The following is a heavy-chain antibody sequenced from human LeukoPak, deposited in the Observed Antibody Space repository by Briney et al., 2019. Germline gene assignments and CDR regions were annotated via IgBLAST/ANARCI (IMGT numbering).Heavy chain of an antibody. J-gene: IGHJ4*02. D-gene: IGHD3-10*01. CDR3: AKGRAGMVRGVCDY. CDR1: GFTFSNSG. V-gene: IGHV3-30*02. Sequence: GGSLRLSCAPSGFTFSNSGMHWVRQAPGKGLEWVAFIRNDGSIRYYADSMKGRFTISRDNSKNTLYLQMSSVRVDDTAVYYCAKGRAGMVRGVCDYWGQGTLVTVSS. CDR2: IRNDGSIR.